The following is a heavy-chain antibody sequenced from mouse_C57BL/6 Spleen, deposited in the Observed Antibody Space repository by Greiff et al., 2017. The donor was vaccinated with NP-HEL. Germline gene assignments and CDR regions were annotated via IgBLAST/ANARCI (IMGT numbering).Heavy chain of an antibody. D-gene: IGHD4-1*01. CDR1: GYTFTSYW. CDR3: ARAGIGKYFDY. CDR2: IHPNSGST. V-gene: IGHV1-64*01. Sequence: QVQLQQPGAELVQPGASVKLSCKASGYTFTSYWMHWVKQRPGQGLEWIGMIHPNSGSTNYNEKFKSKATLTVDKSSSTAYMQLSSLTSEDSAVYYCARAGIGKYFDYWGQGTTLTVSS. J-gene: IGHJ2*01.